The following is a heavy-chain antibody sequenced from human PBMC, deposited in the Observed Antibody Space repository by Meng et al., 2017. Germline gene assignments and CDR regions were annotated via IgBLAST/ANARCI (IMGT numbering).Heavy chain of an antibody. CDR2: INHSGST. Sequence: GELTAWGRGLVKPSEALVPPCAFYGWSLSGYHLSLIRQAPGKGLEWIGEINHSGSTNYNPSLKSRVTISVDTSKNQFSLKLSSVTAADTAVYYCARRGIAARPFYYWGQGTLVTVSS. CDR3: ARRGIAARPFYY. CDR1: GWSLSGYH. D-gene: IGHD6-6*01. V-gene: IGHV4-34*01. J-gene: IGHJ4*02.